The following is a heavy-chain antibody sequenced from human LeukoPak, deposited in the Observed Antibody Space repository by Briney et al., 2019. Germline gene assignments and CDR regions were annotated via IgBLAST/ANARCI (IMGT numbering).Heavy chain of an antibody. CDR1: GFTFTTYA. D-gene: IGHD6-6*01. CDR3: ARDKSIATRPIFDY. J-gene: IGHJ4*02. V-gene: IGHV3-23*01. Sequence: GGSLRLSCAASGFTFTTYAITWVRQAPGKGLEWVSFISGSGDSAYYADSVKGRFTISRDYSKNTLYLQMNSLRAEDTAIYYCARDKSIATRPIFDYWGQGTLVTVSS. CDR2: ISGSGDSA.